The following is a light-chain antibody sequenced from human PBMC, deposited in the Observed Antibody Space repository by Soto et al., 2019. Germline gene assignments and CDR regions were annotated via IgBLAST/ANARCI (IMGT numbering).Light chain of an antibody. Sequence: ELVLTQSPVTLSLSPGERATLSCRASEIVTSSYLAWYQQKPGQPPRLLIYGASDRAAGIPDRFSGSGSGTDFTLTISRLEPADFAVYYCQQYDTSLRAYTFGQGTKLEIK. CDR3: QQYDTSLRAYT. J-gene: IGKJ2*01. CDR1: EIVTSSY. V-gene: IGKV3-20*01. CDR2: GAS.